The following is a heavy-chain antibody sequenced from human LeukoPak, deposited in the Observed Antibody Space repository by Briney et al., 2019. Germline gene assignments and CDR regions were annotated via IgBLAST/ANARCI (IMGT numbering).Heavy chain of an antibody. CDR2: INPNSGVT. CDR3: ARDRSGILGYYYNGMDV. Sequence: ASVKVSCKASGYTFTGYHVHWVRQAPGQGLEWVGRINPNSGVTNYAQKFQGRVTMTRHTSITTAHMELSRLRSDDTAVYYCARDRSGILGYYYNGMDVWGQGITVTVSS. CDR1: GYTFTGYH. V-gene: IGHV1-2*06. J-gene: IGHJ6*02. D-gene: IGHD3-10*01.